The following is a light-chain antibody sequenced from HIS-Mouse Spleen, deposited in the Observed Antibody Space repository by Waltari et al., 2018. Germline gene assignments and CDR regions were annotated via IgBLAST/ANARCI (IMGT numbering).Light chain of an antibody. CDR3: CSYAGSYTWV. V-gene: IGLV2-11*01. Sequence: QSALTQPRSVSGSPGQSATIACTGTSSDVGRSNYVAWYQQHPGKAPKLMIYDVSKRPSGVPDRFSGSKSGNTASLTISGLQAEDEADYYCCSYAGSYTWVFGGGTKLTVL. CDR1: SSDVGRSNY. J-gene: IGLJ3*02. CDR2: DVS.